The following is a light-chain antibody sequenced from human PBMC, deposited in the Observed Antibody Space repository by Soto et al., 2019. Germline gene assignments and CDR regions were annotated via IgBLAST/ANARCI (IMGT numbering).Light chain of an antibody. V-gene: IGLV2-14*01. CDR2: DVS. Sequence: QSALTQPASVSRSPGQSITISCTGTSSDAGSYNYVSWYQQHPGKAPKLLIYDVSDRPSGVVNRLSGSKSGNTASLTISGLQTEDEADYYCRSYTSNRTYVFGTGTKVTVL. CDR3: RSYTSNRTYV. CDR1: SSDAGSYNY. J-gene: IGLJ1*01.